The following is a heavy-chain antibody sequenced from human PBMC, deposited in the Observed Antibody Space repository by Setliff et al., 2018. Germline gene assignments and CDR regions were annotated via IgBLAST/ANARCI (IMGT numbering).Heavy chain of an antibody. V-gene: IGHV4-59*08. CDR1: GDSIFDNY. D-gene: IGHD2-8*02. J-gene: IGHJ4*02. CDR2: ISYTGST. CDR3: ARLSPYNTGPPFDY. Sequence: SETLSLTCSVSGDSIFDNYWSWIRQSPGRGLEWIAYISYTGSTNYNPSLKSRVTISLVTSKNHFSLNLRSVTAADTAVYYCARLSPYNTGPPFDYWGQGTLVTVSS.